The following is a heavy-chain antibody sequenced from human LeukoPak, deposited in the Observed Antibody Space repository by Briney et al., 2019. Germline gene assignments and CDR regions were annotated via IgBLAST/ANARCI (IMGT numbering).Heavy chain of an antibody. CDR1: GFTFSSYA. J-gene: IGHJ4*02. D-gene: IGHD6-13*01. CDR2: ITGSGASK. CDR3: AKGGSSWYYFDY. V-gene: IGHV3-23*01. Sequence: PGGSLRLSCAASGFTFSSYAMSWVRQAPGKGLERVSAITGSGASKYYADSVKGRFTISRDNSKNTLYLQMNSLRAEDTAVYYCAKGGSSWYYFDYWGQGTLVTASS.